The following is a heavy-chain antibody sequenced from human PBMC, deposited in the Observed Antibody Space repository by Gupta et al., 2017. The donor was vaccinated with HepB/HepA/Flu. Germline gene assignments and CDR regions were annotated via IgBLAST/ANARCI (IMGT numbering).Heavy chain of an antibody. D-gene: IGHD3-16*01. V-gene: IGHV3-64*01. Sequence: GFTFSSYAMHWVRQAPGKGLEYVSAISGSGGSTYYANSVKGRFNISRDNAKKTLYLQMGSLRAEDTAVYYGARGNDYVSVKDRFDYWGQGSLGTVSS. CDR3: ARGNDYVSVKDRFDY. CDR2: ISGSGGST. CDR1: GFTFSSYA. J-gene: IGHJ4*02.